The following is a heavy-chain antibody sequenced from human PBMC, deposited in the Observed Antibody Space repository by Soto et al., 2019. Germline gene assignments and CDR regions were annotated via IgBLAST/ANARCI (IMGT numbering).Heavy chain of an antibody. Sequence: QVQLQQWGAGLLKPSETLSLTCAVYGGSFSGYYWSWIRQPPGKGLEWIGESNHRGSANYNPSLNSRVTISVDRSKNQFALKLCSVTAADTVVYYCARNYCSGGICYLFFDYCGQGALVTASS. CDR3: ARNYCSGGICYLFFDY. CDR1: GGSFSGYY. CDR2: SNHRGSA. V-gene: IGHV4-34*01. D-gene: IGHD2-15*01. J-gene: IGHJ4*02.